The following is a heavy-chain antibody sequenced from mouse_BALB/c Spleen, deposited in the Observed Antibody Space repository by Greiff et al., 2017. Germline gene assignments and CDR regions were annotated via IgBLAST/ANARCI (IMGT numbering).Heavy chain of an antibody. CDR1: GFSLTSYG. J-gene: IGHJ4*01. Sequence: VKVVESGPGLVAPSQSLSITCTVSGFSLTSYGVHWVRQPPGKGLEWLGVIWAGGSTNYNSALMSRLSISKDNSKSQVFLKMNSLQTDDTAMYYCARGGGYYAMDYWGQRTSVTVSS. CDR3: ARGGGYYAMDY. V-gene: IGHV2-9*02. CDR2: IWAGGST.